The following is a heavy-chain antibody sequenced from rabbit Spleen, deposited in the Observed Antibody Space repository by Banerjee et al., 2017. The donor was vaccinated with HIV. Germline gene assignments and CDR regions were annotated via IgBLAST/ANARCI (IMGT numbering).Heavy chain of an antibody. D-gene: IGHD1-1*01. CDR1: GFDFSVYG. Sequence: QEQLVESGGGLVQPGGSLKLSCKASGFDFSVYGVSWVRQAPGKGLEWIACIDTSDGDTDYANWPKGRFTISKASSTTVTLQMTSLTAADTATYFCARDPAGVIGWNFKLWGPGTLVTVS. CDR2: IDTSDGDT. V-gene: IGHV1S45*01. J-gene: IGHJ4*01. CDR3: ARDPAGVIGWNFKL.